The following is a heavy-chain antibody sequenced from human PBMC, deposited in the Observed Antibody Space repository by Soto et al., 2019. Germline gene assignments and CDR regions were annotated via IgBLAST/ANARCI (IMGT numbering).Heavy chain of an antibody. V-gene: IGHV3-49*03. CDR1: CFKFDDYA. Sequence: PGGALRISCTASCFKFDDYAISWFRPATVKGLDWVGFIRSKAYGGTTEYAASVKGRFTISRDDSKSIAYLQMNSLKTEDTAVYYCSSPGRTTSYYYYYGMDVWGQGTTVTVSS. CDR2: IRSKAYGGTT. J-gene: IGHJ6*02. CDR3: SSPGRTTSYYYYYGMDV. D-gene: IGHD1-1*01.